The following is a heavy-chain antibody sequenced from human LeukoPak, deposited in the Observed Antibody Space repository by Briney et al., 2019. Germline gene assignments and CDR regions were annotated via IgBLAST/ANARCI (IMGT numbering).Heavy chain of an antibody. V-gene: IGHV1-18*01. CDR2: ISAYNGNT. J-gene: IGHJ3*02. CDR3: ATFQWLLLQTDAFDI. CDR1: GYTFTSYG. D-gene: IGHD3-22*01. Sequence: ASVKVSCKASGYTFTSYGISWVRQAPGQGLEWMGWISAYNGNTNYAQKLQGRVTMTTDTSTSTAYMELSSLRSEDTAVYYCATFQWLLLQTDAFDIWGQGTMVTVSS.